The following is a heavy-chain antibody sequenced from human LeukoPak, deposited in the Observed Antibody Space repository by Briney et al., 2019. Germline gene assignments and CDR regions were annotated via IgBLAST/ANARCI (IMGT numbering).Heavy chain of an antibody. CDR3: ARDSRGNGYDSDAP. CDR1: GYTFTGYY. J-gene: IGHJ5*02. Sequence: GASVKVSCKASGYTFTGYYMHWVRQAPGQGLEWMGWINPNSGGTNCAQKFQGRVTMTRDTSISTAYMELSRLRSDDTAVYYCARDSRGNGYDSDAPWGQGTLVTVSS. D-gene: IGHD5-12*01. CDR2: INPNSGGT. V-gene: IGHV1-2*02.